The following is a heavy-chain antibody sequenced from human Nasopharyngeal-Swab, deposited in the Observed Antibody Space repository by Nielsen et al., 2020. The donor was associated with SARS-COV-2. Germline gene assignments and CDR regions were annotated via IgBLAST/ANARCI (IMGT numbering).Heavy chain of an antibody. J-gene: IGHJ4*02. CDR3: AKDQAAAGTPY. V-gene: IGHV3-74*01. CDR2: ISGDGSDI. Sequence: GESLKISCAASGFTFSNYWLHWVRQAPGKGLVWVSRISGDGSDISYADSVKGRFTISRDNAKNSLYLQMNSLRAEDTALYYCAKDQAAAGTPYWGQGTLVTVSS. D-gene: IGHD6-13*01. CDR1: GFTFSNYW.